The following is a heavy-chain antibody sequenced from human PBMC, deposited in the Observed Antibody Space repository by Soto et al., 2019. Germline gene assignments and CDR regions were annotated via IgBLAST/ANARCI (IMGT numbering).Heavy chain of an antibody. CDR3: ARHLLLYYYDSSGYYLRDAFDI. CDR1: GGSISSYY. D-gene: IGHD3-22*01. J-gene: IGHJ3*02. V-gene: IGHV4-59*08. Sequence: SETLSLTCTVSGGSISSYYWGWIRQPPGKGLEWIGYIYYSGSTNYNPSLKSRVTISVDTSKNQFSLKLSSVTAADTAVYYCARHLLLYYYDSSGYYLRDAFDIWGQGTMVTVPS. CDR2: IYYSGST.